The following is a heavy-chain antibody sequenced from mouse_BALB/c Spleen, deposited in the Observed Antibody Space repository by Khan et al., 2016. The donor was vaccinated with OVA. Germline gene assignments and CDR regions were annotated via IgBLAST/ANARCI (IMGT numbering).Heavy chain of an antibody. J-gene: IGHJ2*01. Sequence: VQLKESGPGLVKPSQSLYLTCTVTGYSITSDYAWNWIRQFPGNKLEWMGYISYSGNTKYNPSLKSRISITRDTSKNQFFLQLNSVTTEDTATYYCARIYGGDFDYWGQGTTLTVSS. D-gene: IGHD1-1*01. CDR1: GYSITSDYA. V-gene: IGHV3-2*02. CDR2: ISYSGNT. CDR3: ARIYGGDFDY.